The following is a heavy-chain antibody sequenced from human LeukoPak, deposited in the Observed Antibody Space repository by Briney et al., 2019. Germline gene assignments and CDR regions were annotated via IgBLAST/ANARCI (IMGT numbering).Heavy chain of an antibody. V-gene: IGHV4-34*01. CDR1: GGSFSGYY. CDR3: ARAQTADGG. J-gene: IGHJ4*02. Sequence: PSETLSLTCAVYGGSFSGYYWSWIRQPPGKGLEWIGEINHSGSTNYNPSLKSRVTISVDTSKNQFSLKLSSVTAADTAVYYCARAQTADGGWGQGTLVTVSS. CDR2: INHSGST. D-gene: IGHD4-23*01.